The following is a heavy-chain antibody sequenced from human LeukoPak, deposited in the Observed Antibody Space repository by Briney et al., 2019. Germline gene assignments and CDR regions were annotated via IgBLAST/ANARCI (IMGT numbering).Heavy chain of an antibody. D-gene: IGHD2-2*01. Sequence: GGSLRLSSAASGFTFSRYAMHWVRRAPGKGLEWVAVISYDGRNKYYADSVKGRFTISRDISKNTLYLQMNSLRAEDTAVYYCARDQGKIVVVPAAPKTLRRGYYMDVWGKGTTVTVSS. V-gene: IGHV3-30*04. CDR1: GFTFSRYA. J-gene: IGHJ6*03. CDR2: ISYDGRNK. CDR3: ARDQGKIVVVPAAPKTLRRGYYMDV.